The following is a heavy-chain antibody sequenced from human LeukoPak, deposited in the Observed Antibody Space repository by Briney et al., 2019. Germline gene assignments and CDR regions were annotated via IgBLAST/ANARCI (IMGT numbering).Heavy chain of an antibody. J-gene: IGHJ3*02. Sequence: SQTLSLTRAISVDSASSNTATCDWIRQSPSGGLEWLGRTYYSTKWFNDYGVSAKSRITINPDTSKNQFSLQLNSVTPEDTALYYSVRRSGRSEAFDIWGQGKMVTVSS. CDR2: TYYSTKWFN. V-gene: IGHV6-1*01. CDR3: VRRSGRSEAFDI. CDR1: VDSASSNTAT. D-gene: IGHD3-3*01.